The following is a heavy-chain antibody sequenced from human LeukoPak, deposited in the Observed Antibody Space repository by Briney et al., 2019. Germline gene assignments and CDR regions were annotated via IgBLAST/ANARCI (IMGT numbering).Heavy chain of an antibody. Sequence: PSETLSLTCTVSGGSISSYYWSWIRQPPGKGLEWIGYIYYGGSTNYNPSLKSRVTISVDTSKNQFSLKLSSVTAADTAVYYCARIPDHSSGWYWFDPWGQGTLVTVSS. CDR1: GGSISSYY. CDR2: IYYGGST. CDR3: ARIPDHSSGWYWFDP. J-gene: IGHJ5*02. V-gene: IGHV4-59*08. D-gene: IGHD6-19*01.